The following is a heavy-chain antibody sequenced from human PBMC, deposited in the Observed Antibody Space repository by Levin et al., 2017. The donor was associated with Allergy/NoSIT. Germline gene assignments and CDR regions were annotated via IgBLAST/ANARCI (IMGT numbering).Heavy chain of an antibody. Sequence: GASVKVSCAASGFTFSSYAMSWVRQAPGKGLEWVSAISGSGGSTYYADSVKGRFTISRDNSKNTLYLQMNSLRAEDTAVYYCAKGRAVSSGLWFDPWGQGTLVTVSS. CDR1: GFTFSSYA. J-gene: IGHJ5*02. CDR2: ISGSGGST. V-gene: IGHV3-23*01. CDR3: AKGRAVSSGLWFDP. D-gene: IGHD6-25*01.